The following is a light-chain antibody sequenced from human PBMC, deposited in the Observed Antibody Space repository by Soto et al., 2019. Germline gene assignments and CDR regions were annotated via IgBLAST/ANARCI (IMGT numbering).Light chain of an antibody. CDR1: QSINNW. V-gene: IGKV1-5*03. CDR2: RAS. J-gene: IGKJ1*01. Sequence: EIQMTQSPSTLSASVGDRVTITCRASQSINNWLAWYQQKPGKAPNLLIYRASYLESGVPSRFSGSGSGTEFTLSISCLQPDDFATYYCQQYNSYPRTFGQGTKVEI. CDR3: QQYNSYPRT.